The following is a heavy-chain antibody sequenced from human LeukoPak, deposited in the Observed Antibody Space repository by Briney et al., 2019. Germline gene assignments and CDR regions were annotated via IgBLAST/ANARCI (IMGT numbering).Heavy chain of an antibody. V-gene: IGHV3-7*01. CDR2: IRRDGSVK. D-gene: IGHD1-14*01. CDR1: GFTFSNYY. J-gene: IGHJ3*02. CDR3: ARGGPPYALDI. Sequence: GGSLRLSCAASGFTFSNYYMHWVRQAPGKGPEWVADIRRDGSVKNYMDSLKGRFTISRDNAKNSLYLQMNSLRVEDTAVYYCARGGPPYALDIWGQGTMVTVSS.